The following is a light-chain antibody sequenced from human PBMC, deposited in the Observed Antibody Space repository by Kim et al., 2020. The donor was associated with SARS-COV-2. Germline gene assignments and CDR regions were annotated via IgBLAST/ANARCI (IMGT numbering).Light chain of an antibody. J-gene: IGKJ5*01. V-gene: IGKV3-20*01. CDR2: GAS. Sequence: EIVLTQSPGTLSLSPGERATLSCRASQSVSSSYLAWYQQKPGQAPRLLIYGASSRATGIPDRFSGSGSGTDFTLTISRLEPEDFAVYFWPEFGSSPFTLGQGTRLEIK. CDR1: QSVSSSY. CDR3: PEFGSSPFT.